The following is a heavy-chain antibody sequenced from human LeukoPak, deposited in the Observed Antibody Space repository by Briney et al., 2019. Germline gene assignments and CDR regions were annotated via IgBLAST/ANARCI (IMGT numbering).Heavy chain of an antibody. V-gene: IGHV5-51*01. CDR3: ASRYSSSWYYFDY. CDR2: IYPGDSDT. CDR1: GYSFTSYW. Sequence: GESLKISCKGSGYSFTSYWIGWVRQMPGKGLEWMGIIYPGDSDTRYSPSFQGQVTISADKSISTAYLQWSSLKASDTAMYYCASRYSSSWYYFDYWGQGTLVTVSS. D-gene: IGHD6-13*01. J-gene: IGHJ4*02.